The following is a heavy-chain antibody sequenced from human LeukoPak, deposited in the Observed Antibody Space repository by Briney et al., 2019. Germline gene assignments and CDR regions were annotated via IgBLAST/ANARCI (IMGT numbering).Heavy chain of an antibody. V-gene: IGHV1-46*01. CDR1: GYTFTNYS. CDR2: INPCGGST. Sequence: GASVKVSCKASGYTFTNYSMHWVRQAPGQGLEWMGIINPCGGSTSYAQKFQGRVTMTRDTSTSTVYMELSSLRSEDTAVYYCARDLSSAAAGTADYWGQGTLVTVSS. CDR3: ARDLSSAAAGTADY. J-gene: IGHJ4*02. D-gene: IGHD6-13*01.